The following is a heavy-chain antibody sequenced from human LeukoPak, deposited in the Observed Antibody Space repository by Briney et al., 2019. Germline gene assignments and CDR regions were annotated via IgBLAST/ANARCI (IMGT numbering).Heavy chain of an antibody. CDR3: ARDRGGQQFDC. Sequence: GGSLRLSCVASEFTFSNYWMTWVRQAPGKGLERVANIKEDGTEKNYVDSVKGRFTISRDNAKNSVYLEMNSLRAEDTAVYYCARDRGGQQFDCWGQGTLVTVSS. D-gene: IGHD3-10*01. J-gene: IGHJ4*02. CDR2: IKEDGTEK. V-gene: IGHV3-7*01. CDR1: EFTFSNYW.